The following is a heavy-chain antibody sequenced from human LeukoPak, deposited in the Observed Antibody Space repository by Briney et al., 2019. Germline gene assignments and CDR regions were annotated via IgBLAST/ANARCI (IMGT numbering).Heavy chain of an antibody. CDR2: ISGYGDST. Sequence: GGSLRLSCASSALTFSRHVINWVRQAPGKGLEWVSAISGYGDSTFYADSVKGRFSISRDNSKNTLYLQMNSLRAEDTAVYYCARSLLWFGEGWFDPWGQGTLVTVSS. D-gene: IGHD3-10*01. J-gene: IGHJ5*02. CDR1: ALTFSRHV. CDR3: ARSLLWFGEGWFDP. V-gene: IGHV3-23*01.